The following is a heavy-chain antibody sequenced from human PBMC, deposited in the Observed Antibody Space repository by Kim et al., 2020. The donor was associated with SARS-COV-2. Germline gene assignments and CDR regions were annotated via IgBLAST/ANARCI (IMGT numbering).Heavy chain of an antibody. D-gene: IGHD3-16*01. CDR2: IYYSGTT. J-gene: IGHJ4*02. CDR3: VIGGGQFDY. CDR1: GGSITNYY. Sequence: SETLSLTCSVSGGSITNYYWSWIRQSPEKGLEWIGYIYYSGTTNNNLSLKSRVTISVDTSKSQFSLKLTSVTAADTAVYYCVIGGGQFDYWGQGTLVTVS. V-gene: IGHV4-59*13.